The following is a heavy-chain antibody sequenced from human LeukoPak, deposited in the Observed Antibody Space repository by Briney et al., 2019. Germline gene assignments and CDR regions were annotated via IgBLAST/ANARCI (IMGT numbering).Heavy chain of an antibody. CDR1: GYTSTNYD. CDR2: MNPNSGDA. J-gene: IGHJ4*02. D-gene: IGHD2-21*01. V-gene: IGHV1-8*01. Sequence: ASVTVSCKTSGYTSTNYDINWVRQASGQGLEWMGWMNPNSGDAGYVQKFQGRVTMTRNTAMTTAHMELSSLRSEDTAVYYCARGSCTANSCYLDWGQGTLVIVSS. CDR3: ARGSCTANSCYLD.